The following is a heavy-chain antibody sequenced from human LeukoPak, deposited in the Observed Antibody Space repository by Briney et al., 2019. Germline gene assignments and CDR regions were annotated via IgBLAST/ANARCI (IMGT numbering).Heavy chain of an antibody. Sequence: PGGSLRLSCAASGFTFSSYAMHWVRQAPGKGLEWVAVISYDGSNKYYADSVKGRFTISRDNSKNTLYLQMNSLRAEDTAVYYCARVLILTGYFYFDYWGQGTLVTVSS. CDR1: GFTFSSYA. CDR3: ARVLILTGYFYFDY. V-gene: IGHV3-30-3*01. D-gene: IGHD3-9*01. CDR2: ISYDGSNK. J-gene: IGHJ4*02.